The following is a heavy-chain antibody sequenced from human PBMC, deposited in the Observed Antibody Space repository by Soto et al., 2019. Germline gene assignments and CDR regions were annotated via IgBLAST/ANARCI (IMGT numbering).Heavy chain of an antibody. J-gene: IGHJ4*01. D-gene: IGHD6-19*01. CDR1: GYTFTING. Sequence: ASXKVSCKASGYTFTINGISWVRQAPGQGLERMGWIXTYNGXKNYEHKFQDXXTMTTETSXRTAYMELRSLRSDHTAVYFCARDQQQWLDLDYWGKGTLVTVYS. V-gene: IGHV1-18*01. CDR2: IXTYNGXK. CDR3: ARDQQQWLDLDY.